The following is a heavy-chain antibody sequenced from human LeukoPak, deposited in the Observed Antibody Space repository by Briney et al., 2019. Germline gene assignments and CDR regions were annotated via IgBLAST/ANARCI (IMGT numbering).Heavy chain of an antibody. CDR1: GYTFTGYY. V-gene: IGHV1-2*02. Sequence: GASVKVSCKASGYTFTGYYMHWVRQAPGQGLEWMGWINPNSGGTNYAQKFQGRVTMTRDASISTAYMELSRLRSDDTAVYYCAREGYSYGSYFDYWGQGTLVTVSS. CDR2: INPNSGGT. J-gene: IGHJ4*02. D-gene: IGHD5-18*01. CDR3: AREGYSYGSYFDY.